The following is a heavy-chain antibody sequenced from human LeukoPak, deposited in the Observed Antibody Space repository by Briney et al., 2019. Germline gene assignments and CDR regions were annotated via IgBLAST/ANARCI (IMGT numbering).Heavy chain of an antibody. D-gene: IGHD3-22*01. V-gene: IGHV5-51*04. CDR2: IYPGDSDT. Sequence: GESLKISCKGSGYSFTSYWIGWVRQMPGKGLEWMGIIYPGDSDTRYSPSFQGQVTISADKPISTAYLQWSSLKASDTAMYYCARAKYYYDSSGQLIDYWGQGTLVTVSS. CDR3: ARAKYYYDSSGQLIDY. J-gene: IGHJ4*02. CDR1: GYSFTSYW.